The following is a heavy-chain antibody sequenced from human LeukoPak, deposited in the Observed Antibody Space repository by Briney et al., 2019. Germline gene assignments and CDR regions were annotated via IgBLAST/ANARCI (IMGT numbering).Heavy chain of an antibody. CDR1: GGTFSSYA. Sequence: GASVKVSCKASGGTFSSYAISWVRQAPGQGLEWMGGIIPIFGTANYAQKFQGRVTITADESTSTAYMELSSLRSEDTAVYYCATGRYNWNLRAFDIWGQGTMVTVSS. CDR2: IIPIFGTA. V-gene: IGHV1-69*13. CDR3: ATGRYNWNLRAFDI. J-gene: IGHJ3*02. D-gene: IGHD1-7*01.